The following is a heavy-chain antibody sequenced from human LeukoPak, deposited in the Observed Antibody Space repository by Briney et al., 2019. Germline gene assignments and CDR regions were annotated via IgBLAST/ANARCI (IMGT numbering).Heavy chain of an antibody. V-gene: IGHV4-59*12. J-gene: IGHJ6*02. D-gene: IGHD3-16*02. Sequence: PSETLSLTCTVSGGSISSYYWSWIRQPPGKGLEWIGYIYYSGSTNYNPSLKSRVTISVATSKNQFSLKLSSVTAADTAVYYCARDSMITFGGVIDRRDYYGMDVWGQGTTVTVSS. CDR1: GGSISSYY. CDR3: ARDSMITFGGVIDRRDYYGMDV. CDR2: IYYSGST.